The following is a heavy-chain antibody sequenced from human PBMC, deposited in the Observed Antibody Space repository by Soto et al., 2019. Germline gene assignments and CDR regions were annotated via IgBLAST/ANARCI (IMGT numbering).Heavy chain of an antibody. CDR1: GFTFSSYG. Sequence: GGSLRLSCASSGFTFSSYGMRWVRHAPGKGLEWVAVISYDGSNKYYADSVKGRFTISRDNSKNTLYLQMNSLRAEDTAVYYCAKGDSSSWYDYYYYYGMDVWGQGTTVTVSS. J-gene: IGHJ6*02. CDR2: ISYDGSNK. CDR3: AKGDSSSWYDYYYYYGMDV. V-gene: IGHV3-30*18. D-gene: IGHD6-13*01.